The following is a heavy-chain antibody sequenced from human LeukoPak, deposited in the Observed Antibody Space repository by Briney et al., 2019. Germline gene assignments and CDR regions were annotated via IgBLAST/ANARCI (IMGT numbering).Heavy chain of an antibody. D-gene: IGHD6-19*01. J-gene: IGHJ4*02. Sequence: ASVKVSCKASGYTFTNYAMNWVRQAPGQGLEWMGWINTKTGNPTYAQGFTGRFVFSLDISVSTAYLQISSLKAEDTAVYYCARDHPIAVAGKDYWGQGTLVTVSS. CDR3: ARDHPIAVAGKDY. CDR2: INTKTGNP. CDR1: GYTFTNYA. V-gene: IGHV7-4-1*02.